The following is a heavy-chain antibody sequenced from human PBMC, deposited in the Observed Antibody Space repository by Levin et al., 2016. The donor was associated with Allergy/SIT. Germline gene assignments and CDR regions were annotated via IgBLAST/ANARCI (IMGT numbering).Heavy chain of an antibody. Sequence: ASVKVSCKASGYTFTGYYMHWVRQAPGQGLEWMGWINPNSGGTNYAQKFQGRVTMTRDTSISTAYMELSRLRSDDTAVYYCARDQQELGAIVVVVAATPGVDYWGQGTLVTVSS. CDR1: GYTFTGYY. J-gene: IGHJ4*02. CDR2: INPNSGGT. V-gene: IGHV1-2*02. CDR3: ARDQQELGAIVVVVAATPGVDY. D-gene: IGHD2-15*01.